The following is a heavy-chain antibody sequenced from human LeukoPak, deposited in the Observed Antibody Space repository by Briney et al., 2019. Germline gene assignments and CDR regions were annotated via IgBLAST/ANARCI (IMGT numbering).Heavy chain of an antibody. V-gene: IGHV1-69*13. Sequence: GASVKVSCKASGGTFNTYAMSYLRQAPGQGLQWMGGIIPIFGKTNYAQKFQGRVTITADESTSTAYMELSSLRSKDTAVYYCASHQVDYIRGTYRYSDPFAYWGQGTLVTVSS. CDR2: IIPIFGKT. J-gene: IGHJ4*02. D-gene: IGHD3-16*02. CDR3: ASHQVDYIRGTYRYSDPFAY. CDR1: GGTFNTYA.